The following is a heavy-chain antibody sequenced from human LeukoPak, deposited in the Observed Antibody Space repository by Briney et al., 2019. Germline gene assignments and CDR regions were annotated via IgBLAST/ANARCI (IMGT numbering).Heavy chain of an antibody. CDR2: IYPGDSDT. V-gene: IGHV5-51*01. CDR1: GYTFTSYW. CDR3: ARRVSSSGFDAFDV. Sequence: GESLKISCKGSGYTFTSYWIGWVRQMPGKGLEWMGIIYPGDSDTTYSPSFQGQVTMSADKSISTAYLQWSSLKASDTAMYYCARRVSSSGFDAFDVWGQGTMVTVSS. J-gene: IGHJ3*01. D-gene: IGHD5-12*01.